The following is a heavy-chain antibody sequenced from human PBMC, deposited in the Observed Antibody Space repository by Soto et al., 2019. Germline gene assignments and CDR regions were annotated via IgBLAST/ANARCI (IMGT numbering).Heavy chain of an antibody. J-gene: IGHJ4*02. D-gene: IGHD3-16*01. Sequence: PGGSLRLSCAASGFTFSSYGMHWVRQAPGKGLEWVAVISYDGSNKYYADSVKGRFTISRDNSKNTLYLQMNSLRAEDTAVYYCAIIGGINYFDYWGQGTLVTVSS. V-gene: IGHV3-30*03. CDR3: AIIGGINYFDY. CDR2: ISYDGSNK. CDR1: GFTFSSYG.